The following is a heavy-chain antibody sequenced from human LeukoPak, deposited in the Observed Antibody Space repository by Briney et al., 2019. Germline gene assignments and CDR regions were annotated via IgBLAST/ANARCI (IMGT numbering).Heavy chain of an antibody. D-gene: IGHD5-24*01. CDR2: IYYSGTT. Sequence: SSETLSLTCTVSGGSISSSPYYWGWIRQPPGKGLEWIGSIYYSGTTHYNPSLESRVTISVDTSKNQFSLKLSSVTAADTAVYYCARDRDGCNLLIDAFDIWGQGTMVTVSS. CDR3: ARDRDGCNLLIDAFDI. J-gene: IGHJ3*02. V-gene: IGHV4-39*07. CDR1: GGSISSSPYY.